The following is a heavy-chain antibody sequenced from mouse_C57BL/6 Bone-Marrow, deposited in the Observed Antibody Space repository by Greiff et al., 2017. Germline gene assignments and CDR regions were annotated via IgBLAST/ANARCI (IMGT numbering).Heavy chain of an antibody. CDR2: IYPRSGNT. CDR3: ARSGYYYGSSYYAMDY. Sequence: QVQLQQSGAELARPGASVKLSCKASGYTFTSYGISWVKQRTGQGLEWIGEIYPRSGNTYSNEKFTGKATLTADKSSSTAYMELRSLTSEDSAVYFCARSGYYYGSSYYAMDYWGQGTSVTVSS. V-gene: IGHV1-81*01. CDR1: GYTFTSYG. D-gene: IGHD1-1*01. J-gene: IGHJ4*01.